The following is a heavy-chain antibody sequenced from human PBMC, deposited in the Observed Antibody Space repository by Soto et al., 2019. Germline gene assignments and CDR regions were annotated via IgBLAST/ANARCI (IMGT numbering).Heavy chain of an antibody. D-gene: IGHD3-22*01. Sequence: PSETLSLTCTVSGGSISSGDYYWSWIRQPPGKGLEWIGYIYYSGSTYYNPSLKSRVTISVDTSKNQFSLKLSSVTAADTAVYYCARAPYYYDSSGYYQVAFDYWGQGTLVTVS. J-gene: IGHJ4*02. CDR2: IYYSGST. V-gene: IGHV4-30-4*01. CDR3: ARAPYYYDSSGYYQVAFDY. CDR1: GGSISSGDYY.